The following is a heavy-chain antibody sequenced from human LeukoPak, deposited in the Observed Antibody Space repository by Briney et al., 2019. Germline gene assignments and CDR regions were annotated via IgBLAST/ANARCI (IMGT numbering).Heavy chain of an antibody. CDR1: GFTFSSHA. V-gene: IGHV3-64*02. Sequence: PGGSLRLSCAAAGFTFSSHAMNWVRQAPGKGPEFVSVIGGGGVTTFYADSVKDRFTISRDNSKNTLYLEMGSLRAEDMAVYYCAREGGGSGLWYYDLWGRGTLVTVSS. CDR3: AREGGGSGLWYYDL. CDR2: IGGGGVTT. J-gene: IGHJ2*01. D-gene: IGHD1-26*01.